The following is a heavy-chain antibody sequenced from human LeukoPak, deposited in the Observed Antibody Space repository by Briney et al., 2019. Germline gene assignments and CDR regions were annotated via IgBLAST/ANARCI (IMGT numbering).Heavy chain of an antibody. J-gene: IGHJ4*02. CDR3: ARARGDRYSSGWSYFDY. CDR2: MNPNSGNT. Sequence: VASVKVSCKASGYTFTSYDINWVRQATGQGLEWMGWMNPNSGNTGYAQKFQGRVTITTDESTSTAYMELSSLRSEDTAVYYCARARGDRYSSGWSYFDYWGQGTLVTVSS. V-gene: IGHV1-8*03. D-gene: IGHD6-19*01. CDR1: GYTFTSYD.